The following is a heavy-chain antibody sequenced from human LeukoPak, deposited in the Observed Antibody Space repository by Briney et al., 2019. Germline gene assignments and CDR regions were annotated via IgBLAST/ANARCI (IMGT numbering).Heavy chain of an antibody. CDR1: GFTFSSYG. V-gene: IGHV3-33*01. Sequence: GGSLRLSCAASGFTFSSYGMHWVRRAPGKGLEWVAVIWYDGSNKNYADSVKGRFTISRDNSKNTLYLQMNSLRAEDTAVYYCARVPWDYWGQGTLVTVSS. J-gene: IGHJ4*02. CDR2: IWYDGSNK. CDR3: ARVPWDY.